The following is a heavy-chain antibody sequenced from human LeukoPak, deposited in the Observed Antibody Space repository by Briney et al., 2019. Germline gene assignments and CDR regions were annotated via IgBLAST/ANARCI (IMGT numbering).Heavy chain of an antibody. J-gene: IGHJ4*02. D-gene: IGHD2-15*01. CDR3: TRAIEDAQY. CDR1: GFTFGEDT. V-gene: IGHV3-49*03. Sequence: PGGSLRLSCTPSGFTFGEDTVSWFRQAPGKGLEWVGFIRSKAYGGTTEYAASVKGRSTIPRDDSKSIAYLQMNSLKTEDTAVYYCTRAIEDAQYWGQGTLVTVSS. CDR2: IRSKAYGGTT.